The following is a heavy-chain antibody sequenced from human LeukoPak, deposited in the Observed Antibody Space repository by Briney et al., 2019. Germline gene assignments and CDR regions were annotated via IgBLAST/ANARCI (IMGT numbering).Heavy chain of an antibody. Sequence: GASVKVSCKASGGTFSSYAISWVRQAPGQGLEWMGWISAYNGDTNYAQKLQGRVTMTTDTSTSTAYMELRSLRSDDTAVYYCARWSLAGSYSDYWGQGTLVTVSS. J-gene: IGHJ4*02. CDR3: ARWSLAGSYSDY. CDR2: ISAYNGDT. CDR1: GGTFSSYA. D-gene: IGHD1-26*01. V-gene: IGHV1-18*01.